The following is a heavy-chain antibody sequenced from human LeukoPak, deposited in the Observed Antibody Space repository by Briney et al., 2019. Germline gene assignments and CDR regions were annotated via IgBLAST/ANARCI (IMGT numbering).Heavy chain of an antibody. CDR3: ARLVKPGPGRYYYYMDV. CDR2: IYHSGAS. Sequence: SETLSLTCTVSGVSITTHYWSWIRQAPGKGLEWIGYIYHSGASNYNPSLKSRVTISIDTSKNEFSLKVTSVTTADTAVYYCARLVKPGPGRYYYYMDVWGKGTTVTISS. V-gene: IGHV4-59*11. J-gene: IGHJ6*03. D-gene: IGHD4-23*01. CDR1: GVSITTHY.